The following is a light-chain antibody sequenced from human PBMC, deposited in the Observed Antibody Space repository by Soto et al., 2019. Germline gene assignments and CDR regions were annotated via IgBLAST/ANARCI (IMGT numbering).Light chain of an antibody. V-gene: IGKV3-20*01. CDR3: QQYGSSPHT. J-gene: IGKJ2*01. CDR1: QSVSSSY. Sequence: EIVLTQSPGTLSFSPEERATLSCRASQSVSSSYLAWYQHKPGQAPRLLIYGSSSRATGIPDRFSGSGSGTDFTLTISRLEPEDFAVYYCQQYGSSPHTFGQGTKLEIK. CDR2: GSS.